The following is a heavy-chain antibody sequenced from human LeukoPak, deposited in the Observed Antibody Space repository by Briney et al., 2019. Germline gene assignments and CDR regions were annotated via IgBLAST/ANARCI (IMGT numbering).Heavy chain of an antibody. CDR2: ISAYNGST. J-gene: IGHJ5*02. CDR3: ARVRDYDSSGYYH. CDR1: GYTFTGYY. V-gene: IGHV1-18*04. Sequence: ASVKVSCKASGYTFTGYYMHWVRQAPGQGLEWMGWISAYNGSTNYAQKLQGRVTMTTDTSTSTAYMELRSLRSDDTAVYYCARVRDYDSSGYYHWGQGTLVTVSS. D-gene: IGHD3-22*01.